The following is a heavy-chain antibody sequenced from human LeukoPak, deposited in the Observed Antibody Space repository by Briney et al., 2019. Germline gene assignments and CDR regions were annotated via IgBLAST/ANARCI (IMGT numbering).Heavy chain of an antibody. Sequence: SETLSLTCTVSGGSISSSSYYWGWIRQPPGKGLEWIGSIYYSGSTYYNPSLKSRVTISVDTSKNQFSLKLSSVTAADTAVYYCARHIHYYDTNPSFDIWGQGTMVTVSS. J-gene: IGHJ3*02. CDR2: IYYSGST. CDR3: ARHIHYYDTNPSFDI. D-gene: IGHD3-22*01. CDR1: GGSISSSSYY. V-gene: IGHV4-39*01.